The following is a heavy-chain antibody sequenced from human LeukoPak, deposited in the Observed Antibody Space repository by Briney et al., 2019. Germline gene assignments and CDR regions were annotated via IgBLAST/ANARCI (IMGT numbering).Heavy chain of an antibody. D-gene: IGHD3-10*01. J-gene: IGHJ6*03. Sequence: GGSLRLSCTASGFTFSNYYMSWIRQAPGKGLEWVSYISNSGNTIFYADSVQGRFTISRDNAKSSLFLQMNSLRAEDTAVYYCARNYYGSLYYYYMDVWGKGTTVTVSS. CDR1: GFTFSNYY. CDR2: ISNSGNTI. V-gene: IGHV3-11*04. CDR3: ARNYYGSLYYYYMDV.